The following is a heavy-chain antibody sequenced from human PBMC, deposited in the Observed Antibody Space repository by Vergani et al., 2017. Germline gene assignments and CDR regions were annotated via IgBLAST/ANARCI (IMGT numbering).Heavy chain of an antibody. CDR1: GGTFSSYA. CDR2: IIPIFGTA. V-gene: IGHV1-69*12. Sequence: QVQLVQSGAEVKKPGSSVKVSCKASGGTFSSYAISWVRQAPGQGLEWMGGIIPIFGTANYAQKFQGRVTITADESTSTAYMELSSLRSEETAVYYCARDLGGSGSSPLDYWGQGTLVTVSS. D-gene: IGHD3-10*01. J-gene: IGHJ4*02. CDR3: ARDLGGSGSSPLDY.